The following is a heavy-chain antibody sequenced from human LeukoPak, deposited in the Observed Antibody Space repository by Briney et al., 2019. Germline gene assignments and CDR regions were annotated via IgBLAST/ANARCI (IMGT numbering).Heavy chain of an antibody. CDR3: AREPPPWYCSGGSCYWGVLDY. V-gene: IGHV4-4*07. J-gene: IGHJ4*02. CDR1: GGSISSYY. Sequence: SETLSLTCTVSGGSISSYYWSWIRQPAGKGLEWIGRIYTSGSTNYNPPLKSRVTMSVDTSKNQFSLKLSSVTAADTAVYYCAREPPPWYCSGGSCYWGVLDYWGQGTLVTVSS. CDR2: IYTSGST. D-gene: IGHD2-15*01.